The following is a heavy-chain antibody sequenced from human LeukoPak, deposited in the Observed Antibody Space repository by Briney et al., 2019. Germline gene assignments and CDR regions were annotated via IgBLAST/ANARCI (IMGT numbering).Heavy chain of an antibody. J-gene: IGHJ4*02. V-gene: IGHV1-69*04. CDR2: IIPILGIA. CDR1: GGTFSSYT. CDR3: ARESPSSSWTFDY. D-gene: IGHD6-13*01. Sequence: SVKVSCKASGGTFSSYTISWVRQAPGQGLEWMGRIIPILGIANYAQKFQGRVTITADKSTSTAYMELSSLRSEDTAVYYCARESPSSSWTFDYWGQGTLVTVPS.